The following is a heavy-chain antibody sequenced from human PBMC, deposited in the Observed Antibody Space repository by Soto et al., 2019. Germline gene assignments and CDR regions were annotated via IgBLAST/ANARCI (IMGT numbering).Heavy chain of an antibody. J-gene: IGHJ4*02. V-gene: IGHV3-23*01. CDR1: GIAYRSGG. CDR2: ISGSGGST. Sequence: GGCLRLSCAASGIAYRSGGMSCVRQAPAKGLEWVSAISGSGGSTYYADSVKGRFTISRDNSRITLYLQMNSLRAEDTAVYYCAKVRGVDTNHRFDYWGRGTLVTVSS. D-gene: IGHD5-18*01. CDR3: AKVRGVDTNHRFDY.